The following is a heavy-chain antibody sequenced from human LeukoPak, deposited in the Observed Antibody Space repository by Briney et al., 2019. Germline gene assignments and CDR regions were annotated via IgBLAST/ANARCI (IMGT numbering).Heavy chain of an antibody. CDR1: GGSFSGYY. V-gene: IGHV4-34*01. D-gene: IGHD2-2*01. Sequence: SETLSLTCAVYGGSFSGYYWSWIRQPPGKGLEWMGEINHSGSTNYNPSLKRRVTISVDTSKNQFSLKLSSVTAADTAVYYCARAIVVVPAAMSRGKKFDYWGQGTLVTVSS. J-gene: IGHJ4*02. CDR3: ARAIVVVPAAMSRGKKFDY. CDR2: INHSGST.